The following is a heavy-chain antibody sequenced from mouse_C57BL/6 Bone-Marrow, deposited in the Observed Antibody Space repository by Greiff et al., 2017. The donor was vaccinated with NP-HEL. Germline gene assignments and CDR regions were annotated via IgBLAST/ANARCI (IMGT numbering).Heavy chain of an antibody. J-gene: IGHJ2*01. CDR3: ARSITTVVMDY. CDR2: IYPSDSET. CDR1: GYTFTSYW. V-gene: IGHV1-61*01. Sequence: QVQLQQPGAELVRPGSSVKLSCKASGYTFTSYWMDWVKHRPGQGLEWIGNIYPSDSETHYNQKFKDKATLTVDKSSSTAYRQLSSLTSEDSAVYYCARSITTVVMDYWGQGTTLTVSS. D-gene: IGHD1-1*01.